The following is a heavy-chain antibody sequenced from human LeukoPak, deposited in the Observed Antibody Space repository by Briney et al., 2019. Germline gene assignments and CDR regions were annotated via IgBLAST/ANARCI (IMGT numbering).Heavy chain of an antibody. J-gene: IGHJ4*02. D-gene: IGHD6-13*01. CDR1: GGSFSGYY. Sequence: SETLSLTCAVYGGSFSGYYWSWIRQPPGKGLELIGEINHSGSTNYNPSLKSRVTISVDTSKNQFSLKLSSVTAADTAVYYCRRNRRSIAAAGTGDYWGQGTLVTVSS. CDR2: INHSGST. CDR3: RRNRRSIAAAGTGDY. V-gene: IGHV4-34*01.